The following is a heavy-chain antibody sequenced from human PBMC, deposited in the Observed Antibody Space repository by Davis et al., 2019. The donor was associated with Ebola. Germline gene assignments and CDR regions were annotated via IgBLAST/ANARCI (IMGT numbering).Heavy chain of an antibody. D-gene: IGHD4-11*01. CDR1: GFTFSSYS. CDR2: ITVTSNYT. J-gene: IGHJ6*02. V-gene: IGHV3-21*01. CDR3: ARHWDYSNFYNYYGMDV. Sequence: GESLKISCAASGFTFSSYSMNWVRQAPGKGLEWVSSITVTSNYTYYADSVKGRFTISRDNAKNSLYLQMNSLRAEDTAVYYCARHWDYSNFYNYYGMDVWGQGTTVSVSS.